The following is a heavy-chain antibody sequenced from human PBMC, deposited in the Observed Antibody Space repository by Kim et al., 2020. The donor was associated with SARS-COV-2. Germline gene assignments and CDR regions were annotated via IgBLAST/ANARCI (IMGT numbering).Heavy chain of an antibody. J-gene: IGHJ4*01. CDR2: ISYDGSNK. CDR3: ARDRYYYDSSGYSPVY. V-gene: IGHV3-30*04. CDR1: GFTFSSYA. D-gene: IGHD3-22*01. Sequence: GGSLRLSCAASGFTFSSYAMHWVRQAPGKGLEWVAVISYDGSNKYYADSVKGRFTISRDNSKNTLYLQMNSLRAEDTAVYYCARDRYYYDSSGYSPVYWG.